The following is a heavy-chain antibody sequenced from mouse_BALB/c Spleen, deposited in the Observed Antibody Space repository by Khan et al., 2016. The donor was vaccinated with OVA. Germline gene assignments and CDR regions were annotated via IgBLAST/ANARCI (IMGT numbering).Heavy chain of an antibody. Sequence: VQLKQSGPGLVQPSQSLSITCTVSGFSLTSYGVHWVRQSPGKGLEWLGVIWSGGSTDYNAAFISRLSISKDNSKSQVFFKMNSLQANDTAIYYCARSYDYDEGLAYWGQGTLVTVSA. CDR2: IWSGGST. J-gene: IGHJ3*01. V-gene: IGHV2-2*02. D-gene: IGHD2-4*01. CDR1: GFSLTSYG. CDR3: ARSYDYDEGLAY.